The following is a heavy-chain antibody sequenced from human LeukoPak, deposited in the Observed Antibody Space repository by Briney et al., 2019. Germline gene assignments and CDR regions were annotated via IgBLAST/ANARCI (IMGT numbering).Heavy chain of an antibody. CDR3: ARHQNYYGSGSYQGYFDY. J-gene: IGHJ4*02. V-gene: IGHV4-34*01. CDR2: ISHSGST. D-gene: IGHD3-10*01. Sequence: PSETLSLTCAVYGGSFSGYYWSWIRQPPGKGLEWIGEISHSGSTNYNPSLKSRVTISVDTSKNQFSLKLSSVTAADTAVYYCARHQNYYGSGSYQGYFDYWGQGTLVTVSS. CDR1: GGSFSGYY.